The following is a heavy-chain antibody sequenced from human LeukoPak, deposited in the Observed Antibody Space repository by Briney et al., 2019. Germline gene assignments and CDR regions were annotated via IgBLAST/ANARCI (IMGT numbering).Heavy chain of an antibody. CDR1: GFTFSSYG. CDR2: ISYDGSNK. Sequence: GRSLRLSCAASGFTFSSYGMHWVRQAPGKGLEWVAVISYDGSNKYYGDSVKGRFTISRDNSKNTLYLQMNSLRAEDTAVYYCAKDNAYRSSWYAFDIWGQGTMVTVSS. V-gene: IGHV3-30*18. CDR3: AKDNAYRSSWYAFDI. J-gene: IGHJ3*02. D-gene: IGHD6-13*01.